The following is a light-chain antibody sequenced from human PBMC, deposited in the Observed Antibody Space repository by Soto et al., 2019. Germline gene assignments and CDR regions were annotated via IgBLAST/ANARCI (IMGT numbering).Light chain of an antibody. CDR1: QSVPKNY. Sequence: EIVLTQSTGTLSLSPGERATLSCRASQSVPKNYLAWYQQKPGQAPRLLIHDASSRATGIPDRFSGSGSGTDFTLTISRLEPEDFAVYYCQQCSTSPLTFGGGTKGEIK. CDR3: QQCSTSPLT. V-gene: IGKV3-20*01. CDR2: DAS. J-gene: IGKJ4*01.